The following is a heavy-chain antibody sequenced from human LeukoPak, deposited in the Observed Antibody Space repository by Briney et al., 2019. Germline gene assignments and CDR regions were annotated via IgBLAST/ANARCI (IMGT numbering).Heavy chain of an antibody. CDR3: AKDRAGIAGEFDY. J-gene: IGHJ4*02. CDR1: GFTFSSYG. D-gene: IGHD6-13*01. Sequence: GRSLRLSCAASGFTFSSYGMHWVRQAPGKGLEWVAVISYDGSNKYYADSVKGRFTISRDNSKNTLYLQMNGLRAEDTAVYYCAKDRAGIAGEFDYWGQGTLVTVSS. CDR2: ISYDGSNK. V-gene: IGHV3-30*18.